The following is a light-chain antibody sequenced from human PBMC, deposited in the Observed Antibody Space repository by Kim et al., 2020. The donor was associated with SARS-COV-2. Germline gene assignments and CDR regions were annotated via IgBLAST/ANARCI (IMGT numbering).Light chain of an antibody. CDR2: NAN. CDR1: PGSVSTNSY. J-gene: IGLJ3*02. CDR3: VLYMGGGIWV. Sequence: GGTATLTCGLSPGSVSTNSYPSWYQQPPGQAPRMLIYNANTRSSGVPDRFSGSILGNKAALTITGAQADDESDYYCVLYMGGGIWVFGGGTQLTVL. V-gene: IGLV8-61*01.